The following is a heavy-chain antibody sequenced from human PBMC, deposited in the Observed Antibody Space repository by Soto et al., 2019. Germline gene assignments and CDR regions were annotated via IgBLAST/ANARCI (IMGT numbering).Heavy chain of an antibody. CDR1: GYTFTGYY. J-gene: IGHJ6*03. Sequence: ASVKVSCKASGYTFTGYYMHWVRHAPGQGLEWMGWINPNSGGTNYAQKFQGWVTMTRDTSISTAYMEVSRLRSDDTAVYYCARGCSSTSYYYYYMDVWGKGTTVTVSS. D-gene: IGHD2-2*01. CDR3: ARGCSSTSYYYYYMDV. CDR2: INPNSGGT. V-gene: IGHV1-2*04.